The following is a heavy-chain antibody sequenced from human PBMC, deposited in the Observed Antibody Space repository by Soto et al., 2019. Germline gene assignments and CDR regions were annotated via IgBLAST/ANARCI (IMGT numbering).Heavy chain of an antibody. CDR2: INHSGST. J-gene: IGHJ4*02. V-gene: IGHV4-34*01. CDR3: ARRTLSGWYYY. Sequence: QVQLQQWGAGLLKPSETLSLTCAVYGGSFSGYYWSWIRQPPGKGLEWIGEINHSGSTNYNPSLKSRVTISVDTSKNQFSLKLSSVTAADTAVYYCARRTLSGWYYYWGQGTLVTVSS. CDR1: GGSFSGYY. D-gene: IGHD6-19*01.